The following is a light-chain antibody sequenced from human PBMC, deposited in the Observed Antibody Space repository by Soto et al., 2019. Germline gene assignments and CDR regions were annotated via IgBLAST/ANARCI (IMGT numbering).Light chain of an antibody. Sequence: EIVLTQSPGTLSLSPGERATLSCRASQSVSNSYLAWYQQKPGQAPRLVISDTSDRATGIPDRFSGSGSGTDFTLTISSLQSEDFAVYYCQQYKNWPRTFGRGTKVDIK. CDR2: DTS. V-gene: IGKV3D-20*02. CDR1: QSVSNSY. CDR3: QQYKNWPRT. J-gene: IGKJ4*02.